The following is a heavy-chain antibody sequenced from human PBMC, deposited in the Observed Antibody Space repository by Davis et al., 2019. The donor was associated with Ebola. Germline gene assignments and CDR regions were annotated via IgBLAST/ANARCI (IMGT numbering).Heavy chain of an antibody. Sequence: GESLKISCAASGFIFTNYDMHWVRQAPGKGLEWVAVISYDGSNKYYADSVKDRFTISGDNAKNSLYLQMNSLRAEDTAVYYCARISRSQVGTTRWGQGTLVTVSS. CDR3: ARISRSQVGTTR. D-gene: IGHD1-26*01. J-gene: IGHJ4*02. CDR2: ISYDGSNK. V-gene: IGHV3-30*03. CDR1: GFIFTNYD.